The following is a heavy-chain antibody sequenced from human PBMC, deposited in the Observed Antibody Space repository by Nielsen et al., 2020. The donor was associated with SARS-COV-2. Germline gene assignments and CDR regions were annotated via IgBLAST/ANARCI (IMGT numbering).Heavy chain of an antibody. D-gene: IGHD3-16*01. J-gene: IGHJ5*02. V-gene: IGHV3-11*06. CDR3: ARVGLNNWFDP. CDR1: GFTFSDYY. Sequence: GESLKISCAASGFTFSDYYMSWIRQAPGKGLEWVSYISSSSSYIYYADSLKGRFTISRDNARNSLYLQVNSLRAEDTAVYYCARVGLNNWFDPWGQGTLVTVSS. CDR2: ISSSSSYI.